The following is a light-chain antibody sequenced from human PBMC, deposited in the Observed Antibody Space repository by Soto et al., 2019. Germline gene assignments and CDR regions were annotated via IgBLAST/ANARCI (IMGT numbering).Light chain of an antibody. CDR1: QTIGAN. Sequence: IQMTQSPSSLSASVGDRVTITCRASQTIGANLNWYRQKPGKAPTLLISAASSLQSGVPSRFSGSGSGTDFTLTIDSLQPEDFATYYCQQSYNTPQAFGQGTKVDIK. CDR2: AAS. V-gene: IGKV1-39*01. J-gene: IGKJ1*01. CDR3: QQSYNTPQA.